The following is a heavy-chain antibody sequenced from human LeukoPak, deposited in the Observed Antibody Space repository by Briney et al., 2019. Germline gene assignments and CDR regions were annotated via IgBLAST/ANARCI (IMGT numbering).Heavy chain of an antibody. Sequence: ASVKVFCKASGYTYTGYYMHWVRQASGQGLEWMGWINPNSGGTSYAQKFQGRVTMTRDTSISTAYMEPSRLISGDTAVYYCARDVAVTTSDYYYGMDVWGQGTTVTVSS. J-gene: IGHJ6*02. V-gene: IGHV1-2*02. CDR2: INPNSGGT. D-gene: IGHD2-21*02. CDR3: ARDVAVTTSDYYYGMDV. CDR1: GYTYTGYY.